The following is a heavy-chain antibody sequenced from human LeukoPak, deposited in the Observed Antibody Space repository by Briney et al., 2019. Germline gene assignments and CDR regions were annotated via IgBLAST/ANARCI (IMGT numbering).Heavy chain of an antibody. CDR2: ISYDGSNK. J-gene: IGHJ4*02. V-gene: IGHV3-30*18. D-gene: IGHD4-23*01. Sequence: GGSLRLSCAASGFTFSSYGMHWVRQAPGKGLEWVAVISYDGSNKYYADSVKGRFTISRDNSKNTLYLQMNSLRAEDTAVYYCAKGRALRWLDCWGQGTLVTVSS. CDR3: AKGRALRWLDC. CDR1: GFTFSSYG.